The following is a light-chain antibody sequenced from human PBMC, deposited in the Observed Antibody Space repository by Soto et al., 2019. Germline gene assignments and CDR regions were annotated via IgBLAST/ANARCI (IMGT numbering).Light chain of an antibody. CDR2: DVS. J-gene: IGLJ3*02. CDR3: SSYTTSNTWV. V-gene: IGLV2-14*01. CDR1: SRDIGVYTF. Sequence: QSVLTQPASVSGSPGQSITISCAGTSRDIGVYTFVFWYQQHPGKAPKPVIHDVSNRPSGVSNRFSASKSGNTASLTISGLQAEDEADYYCSSYTTSNTWVFGGGTKVTVL.